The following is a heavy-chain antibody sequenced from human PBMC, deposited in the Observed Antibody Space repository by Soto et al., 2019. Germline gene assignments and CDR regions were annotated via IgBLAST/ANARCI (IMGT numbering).Heavy chain of an antibody. D-gene: IGHD3-22*01. Sequence: QVQLVQSGAEVKKPGSSVKVSCKASGGTFSNYALSWVRQAPGQGLEWKGDIIPIFGTTNNAQKFQGRVTTTSASAXXTAYMELSSLRSEDTAVSYCASRGARDYYDTSGYGWGQGTLVTVSS. V-gene: IGHV1-69*05. CDR1: GGTFSNYA. CDR2: IIPIFGTT. CDR3: ASRGARDYYDTSGYG. J-gene: IGHJ1*01.